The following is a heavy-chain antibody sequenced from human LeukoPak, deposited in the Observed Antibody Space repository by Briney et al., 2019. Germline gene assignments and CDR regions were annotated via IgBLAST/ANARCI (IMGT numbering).Heavy chain of an antibody. J-gene: IGHJ4*02. CDR2: IRYDGSNK. D-gene: IGHD3-10*01. Sequence: GGSLRLSCAASGFTFSSYGMHWVRQAPGKGLEWVAFIRYDGSNKCYADSVKGRFTISRDNSKNTLYLQMNSLRAEDTAVYYCATYGSGSYYRFDYWGQGTLVTVSS. V-gene: IGHV3-30*02. CDR1: GFTFSSYG. CDR3: ATYGSGSYYRFDY.